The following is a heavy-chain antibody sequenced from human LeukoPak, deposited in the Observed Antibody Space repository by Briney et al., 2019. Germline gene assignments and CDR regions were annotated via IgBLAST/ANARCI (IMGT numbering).Heavy chain of an antibody. CDR2: IRGNGDTT. D-gene: IGHD2-8*01. V-gene: IGHV3-64*01. CDR1: GFTFSSYA. J-gene: IGHJ4*02. Sequence: QPGGSLRLSCAASGFTFSSYAMFWVRQAPGKGLEFVSAIRGNGDTTYYANSLKGRFTISRDNSKNTLYLQMGSLRAEDMAVYYCARYNGYLGYWGQGTLVTVSS. CDR3: ARYNGYLGY.